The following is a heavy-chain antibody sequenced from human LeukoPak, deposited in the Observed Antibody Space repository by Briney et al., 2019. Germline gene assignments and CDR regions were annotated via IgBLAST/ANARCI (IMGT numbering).Heavy chain of an antibody. J-gene: IGHJ4*02. D-gene: IGHD3-22*01. CDR2: MSSDVRNK. V-gene: IGHV3-30*14. CDR3: ARERTTRYYYDSSGYYYD. CDR1: GFTFSSYA. Sequence: GGSLRLSCAASGFTFSSYAMRWVSQAPGKGLEWVAVMSSDVRNKYYAGSVKGRFTISRDNSKNTLYLQMNSLRAEDTAVYYCARERTTRYYYDSSGYYYDWGQGTLVTVSS.